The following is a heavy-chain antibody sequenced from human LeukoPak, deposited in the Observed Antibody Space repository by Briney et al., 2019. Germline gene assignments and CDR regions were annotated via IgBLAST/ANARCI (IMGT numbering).Heavy chain of an antibody. CDR2: INPNSGGT. CDR3: ARAEIPGIAVTGPYYYYGMDV. J-gene: IGHJ6*02. D-gene: IGHD6-19*01. CDR1: GSTFTDYY. Sequence: ASVKVSCKASGSTFTDYYMHWVRQAPGQGLEWMGWINPNSGGTNYAQKFQGWVTMTRDTSISTAYMELSRLRSDGTAVYYCARAEIPGIAVTGPYYYYGMDVWGQGTTVTVSS. V-gene: IGHV1-2*04.